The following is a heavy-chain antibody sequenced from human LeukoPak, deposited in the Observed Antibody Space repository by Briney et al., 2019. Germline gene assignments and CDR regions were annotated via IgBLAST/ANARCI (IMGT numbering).Heavy chain of an antibody. V-gene: IGHV3-23*01. CDR1: GFTLSTYE. D-gene: IGHD6-6*01. CDR2: IGRYGVTT. CDR3: AKEGIAARPNY. J-gene: IGHJ4*02. Sequence: GGSLRLSCAAPGFTLSTYEMNWVRQTPGKGLEWVAYIGRYGVTTYYADSVKGRFTISRDNSKNTLYLQMNSLRAEDTAVYYCAKEGIAARPNYWGQGTLVTVSS.